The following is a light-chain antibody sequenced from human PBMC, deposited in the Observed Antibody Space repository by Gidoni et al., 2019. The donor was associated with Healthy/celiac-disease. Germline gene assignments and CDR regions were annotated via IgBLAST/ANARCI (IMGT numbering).Light chain of an antibody. V-gene: IGLV1-40*01. CDR1: SSNIGAGYD. CDR2: GNS. CDR3: QSYDSSLSGVV. Sequence: QSVLTQPPSVSGAPGPRVTISCTGSSSNIGAGYDVHGYQQLPGTAPKLLIYGNSNRPSGVPDRFSGSKSGTSASLAITGLQAEDEADYYCQSYDSSLSGVVFGGGTKLTVL. J-gene: IGLJ2*01.